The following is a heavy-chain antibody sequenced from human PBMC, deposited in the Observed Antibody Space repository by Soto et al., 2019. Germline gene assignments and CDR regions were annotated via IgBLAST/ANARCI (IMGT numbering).Heavy chain of an antibody. Sequence: EVQLVESGGGLVQPRGSLSLSCAASGFTFTSHSMNWVRQAPGKGLEWISYISGASTHIYYTDSVKGRFTISRDNTKNSLYLQMNSLRAEDTAVYYSARRAYQFLRNDAFDFWGQGTMVTVSS. V-gene: IGHV3-48*04. CDR1: GFTFTSHS. J-gene: IGHJ3*01. CDR2: ISGASTHI. D-gene: IGHD2-2*01. CDR3: ARRAYQFLRNDAFDF.